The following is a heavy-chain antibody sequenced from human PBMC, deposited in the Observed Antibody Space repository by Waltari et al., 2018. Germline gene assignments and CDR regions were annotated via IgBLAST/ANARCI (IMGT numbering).Heavy chain of an antibody. J-gene: IGHJ5*02. V-gene: IGHV4-39*01. CDR2: IYYSGST. CDR3: ARVRYNWNVKFTEESDWFDP. D-gene: IGHD1-20*01. Sequence: QLQLQESGPGLVKPSETLSLTCTVSGGSISSSSYYWGWIRQPPGKGREWIGSIYYSGSTYYNPSLKSRVTISVDTSKNQFSLKLSSVTAADTAVYYCARVRYNWNVKFTEESDWFDPWGQGTLVTVSS. CDR1: GGSISSSSYY.